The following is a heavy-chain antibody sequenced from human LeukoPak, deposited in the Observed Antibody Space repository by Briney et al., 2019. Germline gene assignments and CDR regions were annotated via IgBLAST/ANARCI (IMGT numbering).Heavy chain of an antibody. D-gene: IGHD1-26*01. J-gene: IGHJ4*02. CDR2: SSAYNGNT. Sequence: ASVKVSCKASGYTFTCYGISWVRQAPGQGLEWMGWSSAYNGNTNYAQKLQGRVTMTTDTSTSTAYMELRSLRSGDTAVYYCARDLLVGATILILDYWGQGTLVTVSS. CDR1: GYTFTCYG. V-gene: IGHV1-18*01. CDR3: ARDLLVGATILILDY.